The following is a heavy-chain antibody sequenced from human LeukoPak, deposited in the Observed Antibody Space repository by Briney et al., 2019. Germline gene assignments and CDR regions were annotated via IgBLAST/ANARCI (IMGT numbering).Heavy chain of an antibody. Sequence: GESLKISCKGSGSSFTSYWIGWVRPLPGKGLEWMGIIYPGDSDTRYSPSLQGQVTISADKSISTAYLQWSSLKASDTAMYYCARLTYSNYFSSYWGQGTLVTVSS. CDR1: GSSFTSYW. D-gene: IGHD4-4*01. J-gene: IGHJ4*02. CDR2: IYPGDSDT. CDR3: ARLTYSNYFSSY. V-gene: IGHV5-51*01.